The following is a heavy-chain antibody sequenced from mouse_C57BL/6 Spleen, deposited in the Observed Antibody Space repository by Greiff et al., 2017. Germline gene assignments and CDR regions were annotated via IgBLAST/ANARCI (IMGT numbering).Heavy chain of an antibody. Sequence: VQLQQSGPELVKPGASVKISCKASGYSFTGYYMNWVKQSPEKSLEWIGEINPSTGGTTYNQKFKAKATLTVDNSSSTAYMQLESLTSEDSAVYYCASLTKGWGQGTLVTVSA. CDR2: INPSTGGT. D-gene: IGHD2-13*01. CDR1: GYSFTGYY. J-gene: IGHJ3*01. CDR3: ASLTKG. V-gene: IGHV1-42*01.